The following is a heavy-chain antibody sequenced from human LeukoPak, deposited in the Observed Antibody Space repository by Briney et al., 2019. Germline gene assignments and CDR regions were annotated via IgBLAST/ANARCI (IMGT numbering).Heavy chain of an antibody. D-gene: IGHD6-6*01. CDR3: ARISSSYDYDY. CDR1: GFTFRSYG. J-gene: IGHJ4*02. V-gene: IGHV3-64*01. CDR2: IRSNGVST. Sequence: GGSLRLSCAASGFTFRSYGMHWVRQAPGKGLEYVAAIRSNGVSTDYANSVKGRFTISRDNSKNTLYLQMGSLRAEDMAVYYCARISSSYDYDYWGQGTLVTVSS.